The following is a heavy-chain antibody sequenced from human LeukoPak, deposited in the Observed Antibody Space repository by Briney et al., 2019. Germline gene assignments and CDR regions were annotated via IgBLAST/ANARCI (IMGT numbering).Heavy chain of an antibody. Sequence: GGSMRLSCAASGFTFSSYSMSWVRQAPGKGLEWVANIKQDGSEKYYVDSVKGRFTISRDNAKNSLYLQMNSLRAEDTAVYYCARLGKGMRAFDIWGQGTMVTVSS. J-gene: IGHJ3*02. D-gene: IGHD3-10*01. CDR2: IKQDGSEK. V-gene: IGHV3-7*01. CDR3: ARLGKGMRAFDI. CDR1: GFTFSSYS.